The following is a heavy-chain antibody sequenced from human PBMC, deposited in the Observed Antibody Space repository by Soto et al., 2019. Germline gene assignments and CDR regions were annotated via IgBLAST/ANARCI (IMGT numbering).Heavy chain of an antibody. V-gene: IGHV3-9*01. CDR2: ISWNSGSI. CDR1: GFTFDDYA. Sequence: GGSLRLSCAASGFTFDDYAMHWVRQAPGKGLEWVSGISWNSGSIGYADSVKGRFTISRDNAKNSLYLQMNSLRAEDTALYYCAKDAEREVGYCSSTSCYDYYYYYMDVWGKGTTVTVSS. D-gene: IGHD2-2*01. CDR3: AKDAEREVGYCSSTSCYDYYYYYMDV. J-gene: IGHJ6*03.